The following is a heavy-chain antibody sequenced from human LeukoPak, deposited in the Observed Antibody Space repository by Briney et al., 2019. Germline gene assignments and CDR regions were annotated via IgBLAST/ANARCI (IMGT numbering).Heavy chain of an antibody. D-gene: IGHD5-18*01. CDR3: AKGGRGYSYGFDY. Sequence: GGSLRLSCVASGFTFSSYAMSWVRQAPGKGLEWVSAISGSGGSTYYADSVKGRFTISRDNSKNTLYLQMNSLRAEDTAVYYCAKGGRGYSYGFDYWGQGTLVTVSS. V-gene: IGHV3-23*01. CDR2: ISGSGGST. J-gene: IGHJ4*02. CDR1: GFTFSSYA.